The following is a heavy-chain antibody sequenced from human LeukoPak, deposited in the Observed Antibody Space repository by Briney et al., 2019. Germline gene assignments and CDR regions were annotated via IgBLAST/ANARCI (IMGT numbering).Heavy chain of an antibody. CDR3: ASWGREYSSGRFDN. CDR2: IYYSGST. V-gene: IGHV4-34*01. D-gene: IGHD3-22*01. Sequence: PSETLSLTCAVYGGPLSGYYWGWIRQPPGKGLEWIGIIYYSGSTYHNPSLKSRVTISVDTSKNQFSLNLRSVTAADTAVYYCASWGREYSSGRFDNWGQGTLVTVSS. CDR1: GGPLSGYY. J-gene: IGHJ4*02.